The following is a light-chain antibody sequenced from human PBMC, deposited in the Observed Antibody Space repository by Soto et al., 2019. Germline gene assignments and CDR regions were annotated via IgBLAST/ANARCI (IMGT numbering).Light chain of an antibody. CDR2: EVT. V-gene: IGLV2-14*01. J-gene: IGLJ1*01. Sequence: ALTQPASVSGSPGQSITISCTGTSSDIGGYEYVSWYQQHPGKAPRLMIYEVTYRPSGVSNRFSGSKSGSTASLTISGLQAEDEADYYCSSYTDSSTLGLYVFGTGTKVTFL. CDR1: SSDIGGYEY. CDR3: SSYTDSSTLGLYV.